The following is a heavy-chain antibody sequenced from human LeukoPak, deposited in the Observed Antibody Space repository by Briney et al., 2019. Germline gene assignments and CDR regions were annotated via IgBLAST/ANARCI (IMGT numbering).Heavy chain of an antibody. V-gene: IGHV3-48*04. D-gene: IGHD5-18*01. J-gene: IGHJ4*02. Sequence: PGGSLRLSCAASGFTFSSYWMNWVRQAPGKGLEWVSYISSSGSSIHYADSVKGRFTISRDTAKNSLYLQMNSLRAEDTAVYHCAREKGYSYGFDYWGQGTLVTVSS. CDR2: ISSSGSSI. CDR3: AREKGYSYGFDY. CDR1: GFTFSSYW.